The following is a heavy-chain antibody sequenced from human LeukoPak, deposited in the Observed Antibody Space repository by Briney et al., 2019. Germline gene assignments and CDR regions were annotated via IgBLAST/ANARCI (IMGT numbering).Heavy chain of an antibody. CDR3: ARWARIAVAGRGMDV. Sequence: GGSLRLSCAASGFTFSSYEMNWVRQAPGKGLEWVSYISSSGSTIYYADSVKGRFTISRDNAKNSLYLQMNSLRAEDTAVYCCARWARIAVAGRGMDVWGKGTTVTVSS. CDR2: ISSSGSTI. V-gene: IGHV3-48*03. D-gene: IGHD6-19*01. CDR1: GFTFSSYE. J-gene: IGHJ6*04.